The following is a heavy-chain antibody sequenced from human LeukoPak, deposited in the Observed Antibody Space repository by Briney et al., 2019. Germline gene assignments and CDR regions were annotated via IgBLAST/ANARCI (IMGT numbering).Heavy chain of an antibody. Sequence: SETLSLTCTVSGGSISSYYWSWIRQPPGKGLEWIGYIYYSGSTNYNPSLKSRVTISVDTSKNQFSLKLSSVTAADTAVYYCARYRIAAAGTELEWFDPWGQGTPVTVSS. CDR3: ARYRIAAAGTELEWFDP. CDR1: GGSISSYY. V-gene: IGHV4-59*08. J-gene: IGHJ5*02. D-gene: IGHD6-13*01. CDR2: IYYSGST.